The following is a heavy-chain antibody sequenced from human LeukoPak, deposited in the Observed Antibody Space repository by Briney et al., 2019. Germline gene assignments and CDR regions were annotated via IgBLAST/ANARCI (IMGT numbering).Heavy chain of an antibody. D-gene: IGHD6-13*01. J-gene: IGHJ5*02. Sequence: SETLSLTCAVYGGSFSGYYWSWIRQPPGKGLEWIGEINHSGSTNYNPSLKSRVTISVDTSKNQFSLKLSFVTAADTAVYYCARRIAAAAHNWFDPWGQGTLVTVSS. V-gene: IGHV4-34*01. CDR1: GGSFSGYY. CDR3: ARRIAAAAHNWFDP. CDR2: INHSGST.